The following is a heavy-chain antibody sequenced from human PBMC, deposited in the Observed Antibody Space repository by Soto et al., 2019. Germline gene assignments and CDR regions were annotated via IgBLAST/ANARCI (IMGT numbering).Heavy chain of an antibody. Sequence: PGGSLRLSCAASGFTFSSYAMSWVRQAPGKGLEWVSTISGSGGSTYYADSVKGRFTISRDNSKNTLYLQMGSLRAEDMAVYYCARDYCPGGVCYTIFDYWGQGTLVTVSS. D-gene: IGHD2-8*02. V-gene: IGHV3-23*01. CDR2: ISGSGGST. CDR1: GFTFSSYA. CDR3: ARDYCPGGVCYTIFDY. J-gene: IGHJ4*02.